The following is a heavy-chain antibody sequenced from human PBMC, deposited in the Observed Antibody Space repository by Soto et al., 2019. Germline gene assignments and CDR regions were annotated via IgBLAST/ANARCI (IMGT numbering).Heavy chain of an antibody. J-gene: IGHJ6*02. Sequence: GESMKISCNGSGYSFTSYWIGWVRQMPGKGLEWVGIIYPGDSDTRYSPSFQGQVTISADKSISTAYLQWSSLKASDTAMYYCASRMRTVTLSYHYRMDVWGQGTTVTVSS. CDR3: ASRMRTVTLSYHYRMDV. V-gene: IGHV5-51*01. CDR1: GYSFTSYW. CDR2: IYPGDSDT. D-gene: IGHD4-17*01.